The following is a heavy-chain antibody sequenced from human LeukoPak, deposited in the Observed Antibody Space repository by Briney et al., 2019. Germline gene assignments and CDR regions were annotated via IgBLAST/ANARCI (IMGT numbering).Heavy chain of an antibody. CDR2: ISGSSSYI. D-gene: IGHD3-16*02. CDR3: ARVSAGVIGMKDVFDI. V-gene: IGHV3-21*01. J-gene: IGHJ3*02. CDR1: GFTFSRYS. Sequence: GGSLRLSCAASGFTFSRYSMNWVRQAPGKGLEWVSSISGSSSYIYYADSVKGRFIISRHNAKNSLYLQMNSLRAEDTAVYYCARVSAGVIGMKDVFDIWGQGTMVTVSS.